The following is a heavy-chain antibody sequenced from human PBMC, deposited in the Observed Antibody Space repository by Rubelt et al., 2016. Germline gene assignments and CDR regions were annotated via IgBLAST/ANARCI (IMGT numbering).Heavy chain of an antibody. Sequence: QVQLQESGPGLVKPSETLSLTCTVSGGSISSYYWSWIRQPAGKGLEWIGRIYSSGITNYNPSLKSRVIMSVDTSKNQFSLKLSSVTAADTAVYYCARDSGGGYYYYYNGMDVWCQGTTVTVSS. CDR1: GGSISSYY. J-gene: IGHJ6*02. CDR3: ARDSGGGYYYYYNGMDV. D-gene: IGHD2-15*01. CDR2: IYSSGIT. V-gene: IGHV4-4*07.